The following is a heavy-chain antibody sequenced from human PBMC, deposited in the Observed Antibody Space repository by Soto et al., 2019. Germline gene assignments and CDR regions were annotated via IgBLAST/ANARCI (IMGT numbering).Heavy chain of an antibody. Sequence: SETLSLTCTVSGGSISSGDYYWSWIRQPPGKGMEWIEYIYYSGSTYYNPSPKSRVTISVDTSKNKFSLKLSSVTAADTAVYYCAGGLYCGGDCRNWFDPWGQGTLVTVSS. CDR1: GGSISSGDYY. CDR3: AGGLYCGGDCRNWFDP. J-gene: IGHJ5*02. D-gene: IGHD2-21*02. V-gene: IGHV4-30-4*01. CDR2: IYYSGST.